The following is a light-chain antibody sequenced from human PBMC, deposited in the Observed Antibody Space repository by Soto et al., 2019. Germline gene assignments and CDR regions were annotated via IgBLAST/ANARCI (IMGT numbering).Light chain of an antibody. Sequence: EIVLTQSPATLSLSPGERATLSCRTSQSVSSYFAWYQQKPGRAPRLLIYDASNRATGIPARFIDSGSGTDFTLTISSLGPEDFAVYYCQQRSNWPITFGQGTRLEIK. J-gene: IGKJ5*01. CDR2: DAS. V-gene: IGKV3-11*01. CDR3: QQRSNWPIT. CDR1: QSVSSY.